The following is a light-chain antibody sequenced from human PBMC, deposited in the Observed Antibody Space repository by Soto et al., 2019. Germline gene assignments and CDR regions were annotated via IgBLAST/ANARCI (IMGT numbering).Light chain of an antibody. CDR2: DAS. J-gene: IGKJ5*01. CDR3: QQRSNWHPIT. CDR1: QSVSSY. Sequence: EILLTQSPVTLSLSPGERAILSCRASQSVSSYLAWYQQKPGQAPRLLIYDASNRATGIPARFSGSGSGTDFTLTIDNLEHDDFAIYYCQQRSNWHPITFGQGARLEIK. V-gene: IGKV3-11*01.